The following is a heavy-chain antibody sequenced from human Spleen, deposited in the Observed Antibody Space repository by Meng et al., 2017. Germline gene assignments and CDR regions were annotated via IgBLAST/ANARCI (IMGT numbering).Heavy chain of an antibody. Sequence: SETLSLTCTVSGGSIGKYFWSWIRQPPGKGLEWIGYIYYSGRTNSNPSLRSRVTLSLDTSKKQFSLKLRSVTAADTAVYFCARGGYYDVLAGYYNDYYYHGMDVWGQGATVTVSS. V-gene: IGHV4-59*01. J-gene: IGHJ6*02. CDR1: GGSIGKYF. CDR3: ARGGYYDVLAGYYNDYYYHGMDV. CDR2: IYYSGRT. D-gene: IGHD3-9*01.